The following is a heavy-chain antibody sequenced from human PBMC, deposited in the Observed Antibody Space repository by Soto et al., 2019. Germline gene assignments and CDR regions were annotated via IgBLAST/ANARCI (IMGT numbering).Heavy chain of an antibody. CDR2: IYYSGST. J-gene: IGHJ6*02. CDR3: ARAGYDFWSAYYYGMDV. Sequence: QVQLQKSGPGLVKPSETLSLTCTVSGGSINSYYWSWIRQPPGKGLEWIGYIYYSGSTNYNPSLKSRVTISVDTSKNQFSLKLSSVTAADTAVYYCARAGYDFWSAYYYGMDVWGQGTTVTVSS. D-gene: IGHD3-3*01. V-gene: IGHV4-59*01. CDR1: GGSINSYY.